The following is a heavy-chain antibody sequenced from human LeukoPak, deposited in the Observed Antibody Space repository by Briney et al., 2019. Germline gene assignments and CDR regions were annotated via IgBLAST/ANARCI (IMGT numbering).Heavy chain of an antibody. D-gene: IGHD3-22*01. CDR3: ARESRDYYDSSGDAFDI. J-gene: IGHJ3*02. Sequence: SETLSLTCSVSGGSIRSSSYYWGWIRQPPGKGLEWIGSIYYSGSTYYNPSLKSRVTISVDTSKNQFSLKLSSVTAADTAVYYCARESRDYYDSSGDAFDIWGQGTMVTVSS. CDR1: GGSIRSSSYY. CDR2: IYYSGST. V-gene: IGHV4-39*07.